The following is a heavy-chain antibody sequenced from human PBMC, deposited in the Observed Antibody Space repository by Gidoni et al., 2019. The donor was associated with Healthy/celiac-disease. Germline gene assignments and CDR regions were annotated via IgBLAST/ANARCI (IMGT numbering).Heavy chain of an antibody. Sequence: QLQLQESGPGLVKPSETLSLTCTVSGGSISSSSYYWGWIRQPPGKGLEWIGSIYYSGSTYYNPSLKSRVTISVDTSKNQFSLKLSSVTAADTAVYYCARQGETFFDFWSGYFSEKTAPGNFDYWGQGTLVTVSS. CDR2: IYYSGST. CDR1: GGSISSSSYY. CDR3: ARQGETFFDFWSGYFSEKTAPGNFDY. D-gene: IGHD3-3*01. V-gene: IGHV4-39*01. J-gene: IGHJ4*02.